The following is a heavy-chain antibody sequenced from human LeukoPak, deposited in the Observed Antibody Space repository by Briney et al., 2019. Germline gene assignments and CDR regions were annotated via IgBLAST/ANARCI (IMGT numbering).Heavy chain of an antibody. J-gene: IGHJ5*02. CDR3: ARDLKRYQLLKSNWFDP. V-gene: IGHV1-69*04. Sequence: SVKVSCKASGGTLSSYAISWVRQAPGQGLEWMGRIIPILGIANYAQKFQGRVTITADKSTSTAYMELSGLRSDDTAVYYCARDLKRYQLLKSNWFDPWGQGTLVTVSS. CDR2: IIPILGIA. CDR1: GGTLSSYA. D-gene: IGHD2-2*01.